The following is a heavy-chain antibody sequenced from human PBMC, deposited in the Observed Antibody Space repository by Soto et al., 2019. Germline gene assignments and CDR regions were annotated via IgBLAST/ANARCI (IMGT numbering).Heavy chain of an antibody. CDR2: IYDSGST. CDR1: GASINRYY. CDR3: AKAQGQWLVVGGYDI. Sequence: SETLSLTCTVSGASINRYYWSWIRQPPGKGLEWIGNIYDSGSTNYNPSLKSRVTISVDTSKNQFSLRLTSVTAADTAVYYCAKAQGQWLVVGGYDIWGQGTKVTVSS. D-gene: IGHD6-19*01. V-gene: IGHV4-59*12. J-gene: IGHJ3*02.